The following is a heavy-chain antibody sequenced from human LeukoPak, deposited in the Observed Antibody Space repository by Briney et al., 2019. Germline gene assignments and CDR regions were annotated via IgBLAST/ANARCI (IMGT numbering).Heavy chain of an antibody. CDR3: ARVSSWYGDAFDI. CDR2: INHSGST. CDR1: GGSFSGYY. Sequence: SETLSLTCAVYGGSFSGYYWSWIRQPPGKGLEWIGEINHSGSTNYNPSLKSRVTISVDTSKIQFSLKLSSVTAADTAVYYCARVSSWYGDAFDIWGQGTMVTVSS. J-gene: IGHJ3*02. D-gene: IGHD6-13*01. V-gene: IGHV4-34*01.